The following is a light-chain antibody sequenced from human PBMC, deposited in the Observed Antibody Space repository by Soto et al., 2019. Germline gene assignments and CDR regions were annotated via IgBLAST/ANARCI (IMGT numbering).Light chain of an antibody. Sequence: QSALTQPRSVSGSPGQSVTISCTGTSSEIGSYNYVSWYQQHPGKAPKLMIYDVSKRPSGVPDRFSGSKSVNTASLTISGLQAEDAADYYCCSYAGTHTFVFGGGTKLTVL. CDR2: DVS. V-gene: IGLV2-11*01. J-gene: IGLJ3*02. CDR3: CSYAGTHTFV. CDR1: SSEIGSYNY.